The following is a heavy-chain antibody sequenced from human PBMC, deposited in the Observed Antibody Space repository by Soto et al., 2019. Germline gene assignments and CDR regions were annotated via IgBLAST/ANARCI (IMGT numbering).Heavy chain of an antibody. D-gene: IGHD3-16*01. V-gene: IGHV3-74*03. CDR2: LSSDGFGA. CDR1: GFSLSPYW. Sequence: GGSLRLSCAASGFSLSPYWMHWVRQAPGRGREWVSRLSSDGFGAAYADSVKGRFFISRDIARNTLSLQMNSLRADDTAVYYCARDLGGPDYWGRGTSVTVSS. J-gene: IGHJ4*02. CDR3: ARDLGGPDY.